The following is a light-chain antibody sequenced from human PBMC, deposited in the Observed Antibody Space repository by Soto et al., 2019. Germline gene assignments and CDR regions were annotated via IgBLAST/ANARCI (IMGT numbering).Light chain of an antibody. Sequence: ESVLTQSPGTLSLSPGERATLSCRASQSVSSNFLAWYQQKPVQAPRLLIYAASNRAPGIPDRFDGSGSGKDFTLPFPTRGPKILAVYYCQKYGTSSRTFGQGP. CDR1: QSVSSNF. J-gene: IGKJ1*01. CDR2: AAS. CDR3: QKYGTSSRT. V-gene: IGKV3-20*01.